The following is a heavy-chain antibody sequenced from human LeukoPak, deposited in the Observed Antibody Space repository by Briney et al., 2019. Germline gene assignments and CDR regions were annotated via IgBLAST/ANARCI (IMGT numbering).Heavy chain of an antibody. CDR3: ARVGGSSWQDYYYYGMDV. J-gene: IGHJ6*02. D-gene: IGHD6-13*01. CDR2: ISGSGGST. CDR1: GFTFSSYA. V-gene: IGHV3-23*01. Sequence: PGGSLRLSCAASGFTFSSYAMSWVRQAPGKGLEWVSAISGSGGSTYYADSVKGRFTISRDNSKNTLYLQMNSLRAEDTAVYYCARVGGSSWQDYYYYGMDVWGQGTTVTVSS.